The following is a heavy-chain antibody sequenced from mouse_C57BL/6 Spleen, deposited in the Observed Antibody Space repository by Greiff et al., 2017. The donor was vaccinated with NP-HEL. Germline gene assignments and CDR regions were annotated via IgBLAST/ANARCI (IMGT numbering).Heavy chain of an antibody. Sequence: EVMLVESVAELVRPGASVKLSCTASGFNIKNTYMHWVKQRPEQGLEWIGRIDPATGTTKYAPKFQGKATITADTDSNTAYLQLSSVTSKETAIYYCARDESMDEWGQGTSVTVSS. CDR1: GFNIKNTY. V-gene: IGHV14-3*01. CDR2: IDPATGTT. CDR3: ARDESMDE. J-gene: IGHJ4*01.